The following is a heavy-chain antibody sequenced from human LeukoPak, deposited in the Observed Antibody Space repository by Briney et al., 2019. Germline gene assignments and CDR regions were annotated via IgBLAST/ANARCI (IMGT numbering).Heavy chain of an antibody. CDR3: AKDERDYYDSSGPMDV. CDR1: GFTFDDYA. J-gene: IGHJ6*02. D-gene: IGHD3-22*01. Sequence: GGSLRLSCAASGFTFDDYAMHWVRQAPGKGPEWVSLISGDGGSTYYADSVKGRFTISRDNSKNSLYLQMNSLRTEDTALYYCAKDERDYYDSSGPMDVWGQGTTVTVSS. CDR2: ISGDGGST. V-gene: IGHV3-43*02.